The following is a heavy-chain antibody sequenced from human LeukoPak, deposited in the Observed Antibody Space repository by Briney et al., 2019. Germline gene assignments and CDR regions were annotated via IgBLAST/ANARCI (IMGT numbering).Heavy chain of an antibody. CDR3: ARDYCSGGSCYLGAFDI. Sequence: ASLTVSSTGSGYTVTVNYMYWVRQGRGQGLEWMGWINPNSGGTNYAQKFQGRVTMTRDTSISTAYVELRRLRCDDTAVYYCARDYCSGGSCYLGAFDIWGQGTMVTVSS. J-gene: IGHJ3*02. V-gene: IGHV1-2*02. CDR1: GYTVTVNY. CDR2: INPNSGGT. D-gene: IGHD2-15*01.